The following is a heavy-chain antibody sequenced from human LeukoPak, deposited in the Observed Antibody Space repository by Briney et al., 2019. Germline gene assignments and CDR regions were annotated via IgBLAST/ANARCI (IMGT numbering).Heavy chain of an antibody. CDR2: IYYSGST. J-gene: IGHJ5*02. D-gene: IGHD2-2*01. V-gene: IGHV4-59*01. CDR1: GGSISSYY. Sequence: SETLSLTCTVSGGSISSYYWSWIRQPPGKGLEWIGYIYYSGSTNYNPSLKSRVTISVDTSKNQFSLKLSSVTAADTAVYYCARFHGVYCSSTSCYPVWFDHWGQGTLVTVSS. CDR3: ARFHGVYCSSTSCYPVWFDH.